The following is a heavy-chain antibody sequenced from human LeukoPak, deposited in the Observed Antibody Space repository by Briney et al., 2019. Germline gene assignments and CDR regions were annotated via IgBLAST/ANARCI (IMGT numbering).Heavy chain of an antibody. CDR3: AKDRRQQQLDY. J-gene: IGHJ4*02. D-gene: IGHD6-13*01. CDR2: ITASSGGT. Sequence: GGSLRLSCAASGFPFSSYAMGWVRQAPRKGLEWVSAITASSGGTYYADSVKGRFTISRDNSKNTLYLQINSLRAEDAAIYYCAKDRRQQQLDYWGQGTLVTVSS. CDR1: GFPFSSYA. V-gene: IGHV3-23*01.